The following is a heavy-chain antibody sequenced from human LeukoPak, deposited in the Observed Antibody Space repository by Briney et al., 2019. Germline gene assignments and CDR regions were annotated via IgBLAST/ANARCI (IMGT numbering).Heavy chain of an antibody. CDR3: AIGDWGGSGSYYNPFVY. D-gene: IGHD3-10*01. CDR1: GGTFSSYA. Sequence: ASVKVSCKASGGTFSSYAISWVRQAPGQGLEWMGGIIPIFGTANYAQKFQGRVTITTDESTSTAYMELSSLRSEDTAMYCCAIGDWGGSGSYYNPFVYWGQGTLVTVSS. CDR2: IIPIFGTA. V-gene: IGHV1-69*05. J-gene: IGHJ4*02.